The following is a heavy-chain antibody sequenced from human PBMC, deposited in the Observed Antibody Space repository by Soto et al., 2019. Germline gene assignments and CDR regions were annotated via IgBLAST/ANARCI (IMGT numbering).Heavy chain of an antibody. CDR3: ARAYNWNDGGGQYYYHYVMDF. CDR2: IYYSGST. CDR1: GGSISSGGYY. Sequence: SETLSLTCTVSGGSISSGGYYWSWIRQHPGKGLEWIGYIYYSGSTYYNPSLKSRVTISVDTSKNQFSLKLSSVTAADTAVYYCARAYNWNDGGGQYYYHYVMDFRGQGSTVIVSS. J-gene: IGHJ6*02. D-gene: IGHD1-20*01. V-gene: IGHV4-31*03.